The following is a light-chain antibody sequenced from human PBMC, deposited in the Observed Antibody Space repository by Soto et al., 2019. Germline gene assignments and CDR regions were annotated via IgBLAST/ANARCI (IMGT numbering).Light chain of an antibody. CDR2: GVT. CDR1: KNDVGLYDY. V-gene: IGLV2-14*01. J-gene: IGLJ1*01. CDR3: SSYTTTTLEV. Sequence: QSALTQPASVPGFPGQPITISCTGTKNDVGLYDYVSWYQQHPGEAPKLMIYGVTNRPSGVSNRFSGSKSGNTASLTISGLQAEDEADYFCSSYTTTTLEVFGTGTKVTVL.